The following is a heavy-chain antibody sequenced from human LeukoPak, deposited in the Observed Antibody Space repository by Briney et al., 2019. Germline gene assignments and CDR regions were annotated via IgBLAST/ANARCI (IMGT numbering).Heavy chain of an antibody. D-gene: IGHD6-19*01. J-gene: IGHJ4*02. CDR1: GFTFSSYA. Sequence: PGGSLRLSCAASGFTFSSYAMNWVRQAPGKVLEWVAVMSYDGSNKYYADSVKGRFTISRDNSKNTLYLQMNSLRAEDTAVYYCARDPGQQWLVTSAYYFDYWGQGTLVTVSS. CDR3: ARDPGQQWLVTSAYYFDY. V-gene: IGHV3-30-3*01. CDR2: MSYDGSNK.